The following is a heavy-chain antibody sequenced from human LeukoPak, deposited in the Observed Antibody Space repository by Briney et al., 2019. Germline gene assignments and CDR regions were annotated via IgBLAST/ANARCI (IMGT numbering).Heavy chain of an antibody. CDR1: GFTFSDYY. CDR3: ARAPHYSNYGPYYYGMDV. V-gene: IGHV3-11*06. D-gene: IGHD4-11*01. CDR2: ISISSSYT. Sequence: GGSLRLSCAASGFTFSDYYMSWIRQAPGKGLEWVSYISISSSYTNYADSVKGRFTISRDNAKNSLYLQMNRLRAEDTAVFYCARAPHYSNYGPYYYGMDVWGQGTTVTVSS. J-gene: IGHJ6*02.